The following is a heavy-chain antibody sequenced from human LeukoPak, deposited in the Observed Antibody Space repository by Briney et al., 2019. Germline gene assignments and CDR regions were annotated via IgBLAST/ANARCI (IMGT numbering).Heavy chain of an antibody. CDR3: ARGSGIITGIDE. CDR1: GFTFSIDW. Sequence: LGLYSAASGFTFSIDWLGRLRKKQGKGLVWVSRIKDDGSHTNYADSVRGRFTISRDNAKNTLSLQMNSLRAEDTAVYYCARGSGIITGIDEWGQGTLVTVSS. J-gene: IGHJ4*02. CDR2: IKDDGSHT. D-gene: IGHD6-25*01. V-gene: IGHV3-74*01.